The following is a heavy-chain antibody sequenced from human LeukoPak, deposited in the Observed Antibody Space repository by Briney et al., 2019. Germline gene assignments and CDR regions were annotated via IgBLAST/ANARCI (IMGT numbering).Heavy chain of an antibody. CDR1: GGSISSYY. J-gene: IGHJ5*02. V-gene: IGHV4-4*07. D-gene: IGHD5-12*01. Sequence: SETLSLTCTVSGGSISSYYWSWIRQPAGKGLEWIGRIYTCGSTNYNPSLKSRVTMSVDTSKNQFSLKLSSVTAADTAVYYCARGADWGYSGYDELNWFDPWGQGTLVTVSS. CDR3: ARGADWGYSGYDELNWFDP. CDR2: IYTCGST.